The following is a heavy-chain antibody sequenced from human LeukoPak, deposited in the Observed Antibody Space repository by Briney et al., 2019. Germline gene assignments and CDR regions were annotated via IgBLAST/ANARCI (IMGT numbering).Heavy chain of an antibody. V-gene: IGHV3-43D*03. CDR2: ISWDGGST. CDR3: AKASLATTVVTPSVYYYYMDV. J-gene: IGHJ6*03. CDR1: GFTFDDYA. D-gene: IGHD4-23*01. Sequence: PGGSLRLSCAASGFTFDDYAMHWVRQAPGKGVEWVSLISWDGGSTYYADSVKGRFTISRDNSKNSLYLQMNSLRAEDTALYYCAKASLATTVVTPSVYYYYMDVWGKGTTVTVSS.